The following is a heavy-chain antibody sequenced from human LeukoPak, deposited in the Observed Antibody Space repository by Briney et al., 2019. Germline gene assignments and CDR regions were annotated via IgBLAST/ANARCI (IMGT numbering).Heavy chain of an antibody. D-gene: IGHD2-21*01. Sequence: GESLKISWKPSGYSFTSYWIGWVHQMPGKGLEWMGIIYPGDSDTRYSPSFQGQVTISADKSISTAYLQWSSLKASDTAMYYCARLGYCGGDCPDYWGQGTLVTVSS. V-gene: IGHV5-51*07. CDR2: IYPGDSDT. CDR1: GYSFTSYW. CDR3: ARLGYCGGDCPDY. J-gene: IGHJ4*02.